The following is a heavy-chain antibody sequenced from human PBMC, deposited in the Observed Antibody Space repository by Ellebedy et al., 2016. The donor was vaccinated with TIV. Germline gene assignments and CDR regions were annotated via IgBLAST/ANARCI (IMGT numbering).Heavy chain of an antibody. Sequence: GESLKISXAASGFTFSSYAMHWVRQPPGKGLEWVAIVSYDESNKDYADSVKGRFTVSRDNSKNAMFLQMNSLRTDDTAMYFCTTLRDADDPFDNDVFDAWGPGTMVTVSS. CDR1: GFTFSSYA. V-gene: IGHV3-30*04. CDR3: TTLRDADDPFDNDVFDA. D-gene: IGHD1-1*01. J-gene: IGHJ3*01. CDR2: VSYDESNK.